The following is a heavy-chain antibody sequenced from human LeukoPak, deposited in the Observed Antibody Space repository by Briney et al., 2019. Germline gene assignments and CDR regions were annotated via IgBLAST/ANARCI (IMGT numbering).Heavy chain of an antibody. D-gene: IGHD6-6*01. CDR1: GGSISSSNW. Sequence: SETLSLTCAVSGGSISSSNWWSWVRQPPGKGLEWIGEIYHSGSTNYNPSLKSRVTISVDTSKNRFSLKLSSVTAADTAVYYCARKGAARPGAFDYWGQGTLVTVSS. V-gene: IGHV4-4*02. CDR2: IYHSGST. J-gene: IGHJ4*02. CDR3: ARKGAARPGAFDY.